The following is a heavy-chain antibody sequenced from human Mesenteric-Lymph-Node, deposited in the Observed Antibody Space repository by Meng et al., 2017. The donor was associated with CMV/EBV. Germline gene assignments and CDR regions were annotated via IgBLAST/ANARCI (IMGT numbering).Heavy chain of an antibody. J-gene: IGHJ5*02. V-gene: IGHV4-39*07. D-gene: IGHD2-2*01. CDR2: IDYTGSP. CDR3: ARGTYQLLWDWFDP. Sequence: GSLRLSCTVSGGSISSGIYYWGWIRQPQGKGLEWIGSIDYTGSPHYNPSLKSRVTISVDTSRNQFSLKLTSVTAADTAVYYCARGTYQLLWDWFDPWGQGTLVTVSS. CDR1: GGSISSGIYY.